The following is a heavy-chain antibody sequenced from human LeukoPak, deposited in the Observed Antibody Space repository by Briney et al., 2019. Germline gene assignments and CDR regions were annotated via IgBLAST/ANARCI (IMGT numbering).Heavy chain of an antibody. J-gene: IGHJ4*02. V-gene: IGHV1-69*05. CDR2: IIPIFGTA. D-gene: IGHD4-17*01. CDR3: ARGPARPTYGDYYYFDY. Sequence: ASVKVSCKASGGTFSSYAISWVRQAPGQGLEWMGGIIPIFGTANYAQKFQGRVTITRNTSISTAYMELSSLRSEDTAVYYCARGPARPTYGDYYYFDYWGQGTLVTVSS. CDR1: GGTFSSYA.